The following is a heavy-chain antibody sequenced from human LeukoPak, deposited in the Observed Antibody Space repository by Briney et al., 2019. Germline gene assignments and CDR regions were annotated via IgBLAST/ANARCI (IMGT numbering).Heavy chain of an antibody. CDR3: ARGVYIAAAQYAY. CDR2: IYSSGTT. V-gene: IGHV4-59*01. D-gene: IGHD6-13*01. Sequence: SETLSLTCTVSGGSISSYYWSWIRQPPGKGLEWIGCIYSSGTTNYNPSLKSRVTISVDTSKNQFSLKLSSVTAADTAVYYCARGVYIAAAQYAYWGQGTLVTVSS. J-gene: IGHJ4*02. CDR1: GGSISSYY.